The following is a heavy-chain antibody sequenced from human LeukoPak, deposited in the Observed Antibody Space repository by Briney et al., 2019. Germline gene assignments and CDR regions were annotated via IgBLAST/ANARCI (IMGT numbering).Heavy chain of an antibody. V-gene: IGHV4-59*01. CDR1: GGSMRRYY. CDR3: ARDKQPGDY. CDR2: IFYSGGT. D-gene: IGHD5-18*01. J-gene: IGHJ4*02. Sequence: PSETLSLTCTVSGGSMRRYYWSWIRQPPGKGPEWLGYIFYSGGTHYNPSLKSRVTISVDTSKNQFSLKLSSVTAADTAVYYCARDKQPGDYWGQGTLVTVSS.